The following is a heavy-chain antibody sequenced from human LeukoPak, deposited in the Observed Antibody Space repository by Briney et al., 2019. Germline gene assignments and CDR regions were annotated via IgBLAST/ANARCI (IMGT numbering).Heavy chain of an antibody. CDR2: IIPILGIE. D-gene: IGHD3-22*01. J-gene: IGHJ3*02. Sequence: GASVKVSCKASGGTFSSYVISWVRQAPGQGLDWMGRIIPILGIENYEQKFQGRVTITADKSTSTAYMELSSLRSEDTAVYYCASIPSMIVVVTEPNYAFDIWGQGTMVTVSS. V-gene: IGHV1-69*04. CDR1: GGTFSSYV. CDR3: ASIPSMIVVVTEPNYAFDI.